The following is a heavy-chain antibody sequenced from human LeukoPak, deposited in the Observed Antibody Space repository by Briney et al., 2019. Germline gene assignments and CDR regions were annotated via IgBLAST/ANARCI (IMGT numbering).Heavy chain of an antibody. Sequence: GGSLRLSCAASEFTFSSYATSWVRQAPGKGLEWVSAITASGGGTYYTDSVKGRFTISRDNSKNTLYLQMNSLRAEDTAVYYCARGSFGDYDYWGQGTLVTVSS. V-gene: IGHV3-23*01. CDR2: ITASGGGT. D-gene: IGHD4-17*01. CDR3: ARGSFGDYDY. J-gene: IGHJ4*02. CDR1: EFTFSSYA.